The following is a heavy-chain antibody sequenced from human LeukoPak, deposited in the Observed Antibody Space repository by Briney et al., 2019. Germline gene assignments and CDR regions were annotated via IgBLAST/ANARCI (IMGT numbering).Heavy chain of an antibody. Sequence: GGSLRLSCAASGFTFSNYGMHWVRQAPGKGLEWVGVIYYDGSKKYYADSVKGRFTISRDDSKNTLYLQMNSLRANDTAVYYCARDISSSWYDSWGQGTLVTVSS. J-gene: IGHJ4*02. CDR3: ARDISSSWYDS. V-gene: IGHV3-33*01. CDR2: IYYDGSKK. CDR1: GFTFSNYG. D-gene: IGHD6-13*01.